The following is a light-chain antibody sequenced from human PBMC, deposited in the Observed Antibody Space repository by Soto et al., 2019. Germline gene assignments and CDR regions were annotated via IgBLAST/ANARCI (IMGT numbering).Light chain of an antibody. Sequence: QSVLTQPASMSGSPGQSITISCTGTRTDAGGYNYVSWYQQHPAKVPKLLIYEVSNRPSGVSNRFSGSKSGSTASLTISGLQPEDEGDYYCSSYTRSNTGVFGGGTQLTVL. CDR1: RTDAGGYNY. J-gene: IGLJ3*02. V-gene: IGLV2-14*01. CDR2: EVS. CDR3: SSYTRSNTGV.